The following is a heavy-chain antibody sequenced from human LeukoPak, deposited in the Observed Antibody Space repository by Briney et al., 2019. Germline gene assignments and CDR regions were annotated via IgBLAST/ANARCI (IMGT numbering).Heavy chain of an antibody. V-gene: IGHV3-48*03. J-gene: IGHJ4*02. Sequence: GGSLRLSCAASGFTFSSYEMNWVRQAPGKGLEWVSYISSSGSTIYYADSVKGRFTISRDNAKNSLYLQMNSLRAEDTAVYYCARDYGASSGWYIYWGQGTLVTVSP. CDR2: ISSSGSTI. CDR3: ARDYGASSGWYIY. CDR1: GFTFSSYE. D-gene: IGHD6-19*01.